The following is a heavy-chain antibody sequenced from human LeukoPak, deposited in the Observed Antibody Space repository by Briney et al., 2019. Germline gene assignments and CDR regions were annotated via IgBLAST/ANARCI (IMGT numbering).Heavy chain of an antibody. CDR3: AKGSGIAVAGNFDY. J-gene: IGHJ4*02. D-gene: IGHD6-19*01. CDR2: ISGSGGST. V-gene: IGHV3-23*01. Sequence: PGGSLRLSCAASGFTFSSYAMSWVRQAPGKGLEWVSAISGSGGSTYYADSVKGWFTISRDNSKNTLYLQMNSLRAEDTAVYYCAKGSGIAVAGNFDYWGQGTLVTVSS. CDR1: GFTFSSYA.